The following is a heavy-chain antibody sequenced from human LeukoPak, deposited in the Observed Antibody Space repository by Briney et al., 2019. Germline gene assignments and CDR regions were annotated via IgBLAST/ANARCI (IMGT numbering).Heavy chain of an antibody. J-gene: IGHJ6*03. CDR3: ARVGATPAGSSYYYYMDV. CDR2: INWNGGST. V-gene: IGHV3-20*04. CDR1: GFTFDDYG. D-gene: IGHD1-26*01. Sequence: PGGSLRLSCAASGFTFDDYGMSWVRQAPGKGLEWVSGINWNGGSTGYADSVKGRFTIPRENAKNSLYLQMDSLRAEDTALYYCARVGATPAGSSYYYYMDVWGKGTTVTVSS.